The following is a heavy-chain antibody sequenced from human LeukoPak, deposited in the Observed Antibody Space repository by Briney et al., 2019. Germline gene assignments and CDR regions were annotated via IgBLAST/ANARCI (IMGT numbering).Heavy chain of an antibody. V-gene: IGHV3-11*06. CDR3: ARFKGEGLRSEYYFDY. CDR2: ISSSSSYT. Sequence: PGGSLRLSCAASGFTFSDYYMSWIRQAPGKGLEWVSYISSSSSYTNYADSVKGRFTISRDNAKNSLYLQMNSLRAEDTAVYYCARFKGEGLRSEYYFDYWGQGNLVTVSS. CDR1: GFTFSDYY. J-gene: IGHJ4*02. D-gene: IGHD5-12*01.